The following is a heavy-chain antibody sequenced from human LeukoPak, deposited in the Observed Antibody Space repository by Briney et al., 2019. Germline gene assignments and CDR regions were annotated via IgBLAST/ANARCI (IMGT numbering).Heavy chain of an antibody. D-gene: IGHD3-9*01. J-gene: IGHJ4*02. Sequence: GGSLRLSCAASGFTFSSYGMNWVRQAPGKGLVWVSRINGSGRFTSYADSVKGRFTISRDTAKNTLYLQMNSLRPEDMAVYYCAKAQGYDILTGLDYWGQGTLVTVSS. CDR2: INGSGRFT. CDR1: GFTFSSYG. V-gene: IGHV3-74*01. CDR3: AKAQGYDILTGLDY.